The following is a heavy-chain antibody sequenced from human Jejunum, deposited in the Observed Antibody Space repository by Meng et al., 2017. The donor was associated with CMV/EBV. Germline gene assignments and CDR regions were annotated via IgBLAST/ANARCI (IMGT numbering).Heavy chain of an antibody. CDR2: ISWNSGNI. CDR1: FTVDDYA. J-gene: IGHJ4*02. CDR3: AKPLSPYDFWSGTDY. D-gene: IGHD3-3*01. Sequence: FTVDDYAMHRVRQAPGKGMEWVSGISWNSGNIDYADSVKGRFTISRDNAKNSLYLQMNSLKPEDTALYYCAKPLSPYDFWSGTDYWGQGTLVTVSS. V-gene: IGHV3-9*01.